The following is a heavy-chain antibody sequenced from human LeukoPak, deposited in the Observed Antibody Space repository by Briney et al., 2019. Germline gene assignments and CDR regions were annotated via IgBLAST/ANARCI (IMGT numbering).Heavy chain of an antibody. V-gene: IGHV1-8*01. CDR3: ARVDTAMVTFPYYYYYMDV. D-gene: IGHD5-18*01. J-gene: IGHJ6*03. CDR1: GYTFTSYD. CDR2: MNPNSGNT. Sequence: ASVKVSCKASGYTFTSYDINWVRQATGQGLEWMGWMNPNSGNTGYAQKFQGRATMTRNTSISTAYMELSSLRSEDTAVYYCARVDTAMVTFPYYYYYMDVWGKGTTVTVSS.